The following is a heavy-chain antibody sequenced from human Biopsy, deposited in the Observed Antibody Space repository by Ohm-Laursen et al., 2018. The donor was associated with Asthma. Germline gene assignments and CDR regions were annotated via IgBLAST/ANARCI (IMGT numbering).Heavy chain of an antibody. Sequence: SQTLSLTCVVYGGFFSNYYWTWIRQPPGKGLEWIGEINHRGSTNYNPSLKSRVTLSVDTSKNQFSVKLGSVTAADTAVYYCARSPYYYGLLGPTRGFGVYAVWGHGTLVTVSS. V-gene: IGHV4-34*01. D-gene: IGHD3-10*01. CDR3: ARSPYYYGLLGPTRGFGVYAV. CDR1: GGFFSNYY. J-gene: IGHJ3*01. CDR2: INHRGST.